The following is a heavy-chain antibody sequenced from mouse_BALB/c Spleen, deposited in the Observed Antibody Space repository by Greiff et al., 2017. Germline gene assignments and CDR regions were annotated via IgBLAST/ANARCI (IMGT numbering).Heavy chain of an antibody. V-gene: IGHV3-2*02. D-gene: IGHD1-1*01. J-gene: IGHJ2*01. CDR1: GYSITSDYA. Sequence: VQLQQSGPGLVKPSQSLSLTCTVTGYSITSDYAWNWIRQFPGNKLEWMGYISYSGSTSYNPSLKSRISITRDTSKNQFFLQLNSVTTEDTATYYCASGSSYYFDYWGQGTTLTVSS. CDR2: ISYSGST. CDR3: ASGSSYYFDY.